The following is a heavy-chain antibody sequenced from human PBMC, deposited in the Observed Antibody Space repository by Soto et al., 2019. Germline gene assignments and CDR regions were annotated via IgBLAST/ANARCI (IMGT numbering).Heavy chain of an antibody. Sequence: SVSNAWMNWVRQAPGKGLEWVGRSKSKTDGGTTDYAAPVKGRFTISRDDSKNTLYLQMNSLKTEDTAVYYCTTDRFLEWLRPYYYYGMDVWGQGTTVTVSS. CDR3: TTDRFLEWLRPYYYYGMDV. J-gene: IGHJ6*02. D-gene: IGHD3-3*01. CDR1: SVSNAW. V-gene: IGHV3-15*07. CDR2: SKSKTDGGTT.